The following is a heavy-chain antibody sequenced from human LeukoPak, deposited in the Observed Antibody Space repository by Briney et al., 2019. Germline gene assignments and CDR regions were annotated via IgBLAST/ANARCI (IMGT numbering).Heavy chain of an antibody. J-gene: IGHJ4*02. CDR3: ARGLGEGYPDY. CDR2: IHHSRGT. CDR1: GGSFSGFY. Sequence: KTSETLSLTYAVHGGSFSGFYWTWMRQSPGKGPEWIGEIHHSRGTNYNPALNSRVTISEDTSKNQFSLTLNSVTAADTAVYFCARGLGEGYPDYWGQGTLVTVST. D-gene: IGHD5-24*01. V-gene: IGHV4-34*01.